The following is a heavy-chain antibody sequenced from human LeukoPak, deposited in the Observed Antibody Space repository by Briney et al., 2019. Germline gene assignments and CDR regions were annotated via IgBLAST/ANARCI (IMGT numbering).Heavy chain of an antibody. D-gene: IGHD5-18*01. V-gene: IGHV4-38-2*02. J-gene: IGHJ5*02. CDR1: GYSISSGYY. CDR3: ARFQKDTAMVGRWFDP. Sequence: KPSETLSLTCTVSGYSISSGYYWGWIRQPPGKGLEWIGSFYDSGNTYYNPSLKSRVTISVDTSKNQFSLKLSSVTAADTAVYYCARFQKDTAMVGRWFDPWGQGTLVTVSS. CDR2: FYDSGNT.